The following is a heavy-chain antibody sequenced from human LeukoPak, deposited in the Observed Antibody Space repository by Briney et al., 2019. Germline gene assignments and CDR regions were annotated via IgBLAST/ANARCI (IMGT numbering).Heavy chain of an antibody. CDR1: GFTFSSDG. J-gene: IGHJ4*02. D-gene: IGHD1-26*01. Sequence: AGGSLRLSCAASGFTFSSDGMHWVRQAPGKGLEWVALIRNDGSNKYYADSVKGRFTISRDNSRNTLYLQMNSLRAEDTAVYYCAKDRRIVGVGYFDYWGQGTLVTVSS. CDR3: AKDRRIVGVGYFDY. V-gene: IGHV3-30*02. CDR2: IRNDGSNK.